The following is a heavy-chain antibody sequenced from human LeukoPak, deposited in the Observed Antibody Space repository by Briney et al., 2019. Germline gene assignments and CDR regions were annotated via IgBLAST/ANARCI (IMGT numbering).Heavy chain of an antibody. CDR1: GFTFSNAW. CDR3: TTVAEDCSGGSCYWGAFDI. D-gene: IGHD2-15*01. Sequence: PGGSLRLSCAVSGFTFSNAWMNWVRQAPGKGLEWVGRIKSKTDGGTTDYAAPVKGRFTISRDDSKSTLYLQMNSLKTEDTAVCYCTTVAEDCSGGSCYWGAFDIWGQGTMVTVSS. J-gene: IGHJ3*02. V-gene: IGHV3-15*07. CDR2: IKSKTDGGTT.